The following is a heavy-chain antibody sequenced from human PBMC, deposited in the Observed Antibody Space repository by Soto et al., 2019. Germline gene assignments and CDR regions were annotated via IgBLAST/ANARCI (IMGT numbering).Heavy chain of an antibody. J-gene: IGHJ4*02. V-gene: IGHV3-23*01. CDR1: GFPFSSYA. CDR2: IDFTGAGT. D-gene: IGHD6-6*01. CDR3: ARRFSSSSFYFDY. Sequence: EVQLLESGGGLVQPGGSLRLSCAASGFPFSSYAMSWVRHAPDKGLEWVSAIDFTGAGTYYADSVKGRFTISRDNSKTPLYLQMSSLRAEDTAVYFCARRFSSSSFYFDYWGQGTLVTVSS.